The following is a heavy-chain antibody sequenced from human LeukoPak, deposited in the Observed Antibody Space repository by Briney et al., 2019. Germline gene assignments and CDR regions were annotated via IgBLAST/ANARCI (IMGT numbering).Heavy chain of an antibody. CDR2: ISGSGVST. J-gene: IGHJ4*02. Sequence: GGSLRLSCAASGFTFTTYAMSWVRQAPGKGLEWVSGISGSGVSTYYADSVKGRFTISRDNAKNSVYLQMNSLRVEDTAVYYCTRLHGAYPIDFWGQGTLVTVSS. CDR1: GFTFTTYA. D-gene: IGHD4/OR15-4a*01. V-gene: IGHV3-23*01. CDR3: TRLHGAYPIDF.